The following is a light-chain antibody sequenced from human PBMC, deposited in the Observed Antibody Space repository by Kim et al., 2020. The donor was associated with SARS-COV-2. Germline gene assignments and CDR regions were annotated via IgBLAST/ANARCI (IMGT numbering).Light chain of an antibody. CDR2: DAS. CDR1: LSVSSY. CDR3: QHRSNWPPDS. Sequence: LSPGERATHPFRARLSVSSYFAGYQQKPGQAPRLLIYDASNRATGIPARYSGSESGTDFTLTNSSLEPEDFAGYDCQHRSNWPPDSFGQGTKLEI. V-gene: IGKV3-11*01. J-gene: IGKJ2*03.